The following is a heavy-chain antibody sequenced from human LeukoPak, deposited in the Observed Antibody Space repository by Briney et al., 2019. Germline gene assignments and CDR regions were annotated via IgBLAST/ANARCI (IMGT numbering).Heavy chain of an antibody. Sequence: SVKVSCKASGGTFSSYAISWVRQAPGQGLEWMGGIIPIFGTANYAQKFQGRVTITADESTSTVYMELSSLRSEDTAVYYCARADALDDYGPKDAFDIWGQGTMVTVSS. CDR1: GGTFSSYA. J-gene: IGHJ3*02. V-gene: IGHV1-69*13. D-gene: IGHD4-17*01. CDR2: IIPIFGTA. CDR3: ARADALDDYGPKDAFDI.